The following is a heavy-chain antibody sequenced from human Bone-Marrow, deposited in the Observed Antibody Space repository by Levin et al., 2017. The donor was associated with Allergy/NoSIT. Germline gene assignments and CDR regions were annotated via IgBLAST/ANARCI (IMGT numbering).Heavy chain of an antibody. CDR1: GDSINSYY. V-gene: IGHV4-59*01. CDR3: AREEDFGMDV. Sequence: PSETLSLTCTVSGDSINSYYWSWIRQSPGKRLEWIGSIYFSGSTNLNPSFESRVTISVDASANQFSLKLTSVTAADTAVYYCAREEDFGMDVWGQGTTVTVSS. CDR2: IYFSGST. J-gene: IGHJ6*02.